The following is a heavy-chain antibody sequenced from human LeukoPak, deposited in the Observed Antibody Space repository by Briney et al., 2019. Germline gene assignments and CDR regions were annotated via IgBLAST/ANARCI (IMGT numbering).Heavy chain of an antibody. CDR3: TTHPEYCRSTSCFE. J-gene: IGHJ1*01. CDR2: IRSQGKSYAT. D-gene: IGHD2-2*01. V-gene: IGHV3-73*01. Sequence: PGGSLRLSCAASGLKFSGSSMHWVRQASGRGLEWVGRIRSQGKSYATTYGASVEGRFTISRDDSKNTVFLQMNSLKTEDTAVYYCTTHPEYCRSTSCFEWGQGTLVTVSS. CDR1: GLKFSGSS.